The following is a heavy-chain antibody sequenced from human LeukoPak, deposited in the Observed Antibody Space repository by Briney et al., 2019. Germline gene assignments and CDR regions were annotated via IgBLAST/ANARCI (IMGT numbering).Heavy chain of an antibody. V-gene: IGHV5-51*01. CDR1: GYSFTGYW. CDR2: IYPGDSDT. D-gene: IGHD6-19*01. Sequence: GESLKISCKGSGYSFTGYWIGWVRQMPGKGLEWMGIIYPGDSDTRYSPSFQGQVTISADKSISTAYLQWSSLKASDTAMYYCARWEQWLARGGWFDPWGQGTLVTVSS. CDR3: ARWEQWLARGGWFDP. J-gene: IGHJ5*02.